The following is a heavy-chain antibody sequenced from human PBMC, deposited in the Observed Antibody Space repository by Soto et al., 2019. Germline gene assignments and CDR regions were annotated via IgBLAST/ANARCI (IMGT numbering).Heavy chain of an antibody. V-gene: IGHV1-46*01. J-gene: IGHJ6*02. CDR2: INPSGGST. D-gene: IGHD6-6*01. CDR3: ARDGDRSSHCNYYGMDV. CDR1: GYTFTSYY. Sequence: QVQLVQSGAEVKKPGASVKVSCKASGYTFTSYYMHWVRQAPGQGLEWMGIINPSGGSTSYAQKFPGRVTMSRDTATGTDDMKLSSLRSEDTAVYYCARDGDRSSHCNYYGMDVWGQGTTVTVSS.